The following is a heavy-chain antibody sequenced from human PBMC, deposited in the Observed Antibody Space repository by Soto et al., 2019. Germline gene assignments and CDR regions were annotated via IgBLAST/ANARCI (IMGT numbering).Heavy chain of an antibody. V-gene: IGHV4-4*02. Sequence: QVQLQESGPGLVKPSGTLSLTCAVSSGSISSSNWWSWVRQPPGKGLEWIGEIYHSGSTNYNPSLKGPVTLAVDQPKNQYSLKLSPVTAADTAVYYCARGCEGSSFSQEDFDISGQVPPVTVCS. CDR3: ARGCEGSSFSQEDFDI. J-gene: IGHJ3*02. CDR1: SGSISSSNW. CDR2: IYHSGST. D-gene: IGHD2-15*01.